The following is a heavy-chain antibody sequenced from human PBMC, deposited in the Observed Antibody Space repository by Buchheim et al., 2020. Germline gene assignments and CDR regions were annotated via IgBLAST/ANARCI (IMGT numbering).Heavy chain of an antibody. J-gene: IGHJ4*02. CDR2: IYPGDSDT. D-gene: IGHD2-15*01. Sequence: EVQLVQSGAEVKKPGESLKISCKGSGYSFTSYWIGWVRQMPGKGLEWMGIIYPGDSDTRYSPSFQAKVTISADKSISTAYPQWSSLKASDTAMYYCARKQYCSGSSCYLWAYYFDYWGQGTL. CDR1: GYSFTSYW. CDR3: ARKQYCSGSSCYLWAYYFDY. V-gene: IGHV5-51*01.